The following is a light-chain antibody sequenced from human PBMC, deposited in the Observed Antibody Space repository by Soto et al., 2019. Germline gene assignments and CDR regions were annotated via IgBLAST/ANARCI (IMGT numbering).Light chain of an antibody. CDR2: VNSDGSH. V-gene: IGLV4-69*01. J-gene: IGLJ3*02. CDR1: SGHNSYA. CDR3: QTWSTDIRV. Sequence: QSVLTQSPSASASLGASIKLTCTLSSGHNSYAIAWHQQQPEKGPRYLMKVNSDGSHSKGDGIPDRFSGSSSGAERYLTISGLQSEDEADYYCQTWSTDIRVFGGGTKLTVL.